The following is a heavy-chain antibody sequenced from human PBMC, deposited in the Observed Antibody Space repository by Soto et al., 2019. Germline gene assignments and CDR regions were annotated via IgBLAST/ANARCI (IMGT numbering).Heavy chain of an antibody. CDR3: ARDLKEYCSDGKCNWFDP. D-gene: IGHD2-15*01. CDR2: ISYSGST. CDR1: GGSISSDSYY. J-gene: IGHJ5*02. Sequence: PSETLSLTCTVSGGSISSDSYYWGWIRQSPEKGLEWIASISYSGSTYYNPTLKSRLTISFDASKNQISLQVRSATAADAAVYYCARDLKEYCSDGKCNWFDPWGQGTLVTVSS. V-gene: IGHV4-39*07.